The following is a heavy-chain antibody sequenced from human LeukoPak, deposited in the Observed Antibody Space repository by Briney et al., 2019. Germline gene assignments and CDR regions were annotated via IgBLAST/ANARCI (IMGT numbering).Heavy chain of an antibody. CDR3: ARYGRDGYNNWYFDY. Sequence: SETLSLTCTVSGGPIRSTSYYWGWIRQPPGKGLEWIGSIYYSGSTYYNPSLKSRVTMSVDTSKNQFSLKLSSVTAADTAVYYCARYGRDGYNNWYFDYWGQGTLVTVSS. V-gene: IGHV4-39*07. D-gene: IGHD5-24*01. J-gene: IGHJ4*02. CDR1: GGPIRSTSYY. CDR2: IYYSGST.